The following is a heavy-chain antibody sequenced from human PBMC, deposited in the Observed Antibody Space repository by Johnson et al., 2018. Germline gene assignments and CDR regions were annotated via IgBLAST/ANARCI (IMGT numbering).Heavy chain of an antibody. CDR2: MSYDGSTE. Sequence: QVQLVESGGGVVQPGRSLRLSCGASGSIFSGSVMHWVRQAPGKGLEWVALMSYDGSTEYYADSVNGRFIISRDPSKNTTYLQMNSLRAEDMAVYYCARRGVSTDYYYYMDVWGKGTTVTVSS. V-gene: IGHV3-30*03. CDR1: GSIFSGSV. J-gene: IGHJ6*03. CDR3: ARRGVSTDYYYYMDV. D-gene: IGHD3-10*01.